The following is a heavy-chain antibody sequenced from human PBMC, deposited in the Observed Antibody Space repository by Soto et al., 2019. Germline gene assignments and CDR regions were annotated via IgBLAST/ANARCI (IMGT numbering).Heavy chain of an antibody. Sequence: GGSLRLSCAASGFSVNYMTWVRQAPGKGLEWVSVIYSGGSTYYADSVKGRFTISRDNSKNTLYLQMNSLRAEDTAVYYCARSPPENNYHYGLDVWGQGTPVTVSS. CDR3: ARSPPENNYHYGLDV. V-gene: IGHV3-53*01. CDR1: GFSVNY. CDR2: IYSGGST. J-gene: IGHJ6*02.